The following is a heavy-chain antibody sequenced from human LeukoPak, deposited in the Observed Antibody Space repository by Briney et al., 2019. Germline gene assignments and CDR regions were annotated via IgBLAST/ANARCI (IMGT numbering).Heavy chain of an antibody. CDR2: IYTSGST. CDR1: GGSISSYY. D-gene: IGHD5-18*01. Sequence: PSETLSLTCTVSGGSISSYYWSWIRQPAGKGLEWIGRIYTSGSTNYNPPLKSRVTMSVDTSKNQFSLKLSSVTAADTAVYYCARGDTAMVTGYSDLWGRGTLVTVSS. J-gene: IGHJ2*01. V-gene: IGHV4-4*07. CDR3: ARGDTAMVTGYSDL.